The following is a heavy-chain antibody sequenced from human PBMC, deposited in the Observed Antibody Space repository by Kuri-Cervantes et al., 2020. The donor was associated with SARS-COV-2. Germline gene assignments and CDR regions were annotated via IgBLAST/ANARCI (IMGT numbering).Heavy chain of an antibody. D-gene: IGHD3-16*01. V-gene: IGHV3-30-3*01. CDR2: ISYDGSNK. CDR3: ASLLSGGEAHLYYFYMDA. J-gene: IGHJ6*03. CDR1: GLPFSSYA. Sequence: GGPLRPSFAPLGLPFSSYAMHWVRQPPGKGLEWVAVISYDGSNKYYADSVKGRFTISRDNSKNTLYLQMNSLRAEDTAVYYCASLLSGGEAHLYYFYMDAWGKMTSVTVSS.